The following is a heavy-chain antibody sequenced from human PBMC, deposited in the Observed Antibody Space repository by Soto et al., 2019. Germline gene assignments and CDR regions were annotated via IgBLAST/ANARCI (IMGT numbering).Heavy chain of an antibody. V-gene: IGHV3-30*18. CDR2: ISYDGSNK. Sequence: GSLRLSCAASGFTFSSYGMHWVRQAPGEGLEWVAVISYDGSNKYYADSVKGRFTISRDNSKNTLYLQMNSLRAEDTAVYYCAKEDYYDSSGYPLNFDYWGQGTLVTVSS. CDR1: GFTFSSYG. J-gene: IGHJ4*02. D-gene: IGHD3-22*01. CDR3: AKEDYYDSSGYPLNFDY.